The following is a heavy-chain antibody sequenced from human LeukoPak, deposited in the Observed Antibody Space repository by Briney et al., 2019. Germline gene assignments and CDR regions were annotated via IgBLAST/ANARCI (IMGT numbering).Heavy chain of an antibody. CDR3: ARGGAQYCSSTSCYTLFDY. J-gene: IGHJ4*02. Sequence: SETLSLTCAVYGGSFSGYYWSWIRQPPGKGLEWIGEINHSGSTNYNPSLKSRVTISVGTSKNQFSLKLSSVTAADTAVYYCARGGAQYCSSTSCYTLFDYWGQGTLVTVSS. V-gene: IGHV4-34*01. CDR1: GGSFSGYY. CDR2: INHSGST. D-gene: IGHD2-2*02.